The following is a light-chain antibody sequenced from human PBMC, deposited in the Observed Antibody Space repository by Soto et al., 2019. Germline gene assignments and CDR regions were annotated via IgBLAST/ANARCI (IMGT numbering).Light chain of an antibody. Sequence: EIVMTQSPATLSVSPGERATLSCRASQSISSSLAWYQHKPGQAPRLLIYGASTRATGISVRFSGSGSGTEFTRTISNLQSEDFAVYYCQQYYRWRTFGQGTKVEF. CDR3: QQYYRWRT. J-gene: IGKJ1*01. CDR2: GAS. V-gene: IGKV3-15*01. CDR1: QSISSS.